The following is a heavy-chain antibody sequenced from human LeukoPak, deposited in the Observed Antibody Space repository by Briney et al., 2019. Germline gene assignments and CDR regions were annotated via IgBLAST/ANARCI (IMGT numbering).Heavy chain of an antibody. CDR2: INHSGGT. CDR1: GGSFSGDY. J-gene: IGHJ4*02. D-gene: IGHD6-19*01. CDR3: ARRPRYSSGWYYFDS. V-gene: IGHV4-34*01. Sequence: SETLSLTCAVYGGSFSGDYWNWIRQPPGKGLEWIGEINHSGGTNSNPSLKSRVTISVDRSKNQFSLKLSSVTAADTAVYYCARRPRYSSGWYYFDSWGQGTLVTVSS.